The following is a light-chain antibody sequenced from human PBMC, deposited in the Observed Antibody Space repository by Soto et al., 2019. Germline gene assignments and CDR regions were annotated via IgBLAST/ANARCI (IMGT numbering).Light chain of an antibody. J-gene: IGLJ3*02. CDR1: NIGSKS. CDR2: DDS. V-gene: IGLV3-21*02. Sequence: SSVLTQPPSVSVAPGQTARITCGGNNIGSKSVHWYQQKTGQAPVLVVYDDSERPSGIPERFSGSSSGNTATLTVSRVEAGDEADYYCCSCANSFTSWVFGGGTKLTVL. CDR3: CSCANSFTSWV.